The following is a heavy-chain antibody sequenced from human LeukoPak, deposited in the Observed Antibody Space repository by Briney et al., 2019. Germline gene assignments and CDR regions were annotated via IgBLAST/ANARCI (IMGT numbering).Heavy chain of an antibody. CDR2: SNHSGST. J-gene: IGHJ6*03. CDR3: ARANMVYAIRYNYYYMDV. CDR1: GGSFSPYY. V-gene: IGHV4-34*01. Sequence: SETLSLTCAVYGGSFSPYYWIWIRQPPGKGLEWIGESNHSGSTNYNPSLKSRVTISVDTSKNQFSLKLSSVTAADTAVYYCARANMVYAIRYNYYYMDVWGKGTTVTVSS. D-gene: IGHD2-8*01.